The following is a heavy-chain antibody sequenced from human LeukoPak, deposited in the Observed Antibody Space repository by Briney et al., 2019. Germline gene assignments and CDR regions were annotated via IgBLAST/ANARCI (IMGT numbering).Heavy chain of an antibody. CDR3: ARGADYYDTSRYQYYFDY. Sequence: GGSLRLSCAASGFTFSSYAMHWVRQAPGKGLEWVATISYDGSNKYYADSVKGRFTISRDNSKNTLYLQMNSLRVEDTAMYYCARGADYYDTSRYQYYFDYWGQGTLVTVSS. CDR2: ISYDGSNK. CDR1: GFTFSSYA. V-gene: IGHV3-30-3*01. J-gene: IGHJ4*02. D-gene: IGHD3-22*01.